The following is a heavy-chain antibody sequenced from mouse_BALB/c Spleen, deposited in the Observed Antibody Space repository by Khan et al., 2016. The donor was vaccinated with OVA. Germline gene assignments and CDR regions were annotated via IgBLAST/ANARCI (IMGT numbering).Heavy chain of an antibody. V-gene: IGHV1S26*01. Sequence: QVQLVQSGADLVRPGASVKLSCKASGYTFTSYRIHWVQQRPGKGLEWVATIDPSSSYTNYNEKFKDKATLTADKSSSTADMQLSSLKSEDSAVYYCARGTSWYDMDYWGQGTTLTVSS. J-gene: IGHJ2*01. CDR2: IDPSSSYT. D-gene: IGHD2-14*01. CDR3: ARGTSWYDMDY. CDR1: GYTFTSYR.